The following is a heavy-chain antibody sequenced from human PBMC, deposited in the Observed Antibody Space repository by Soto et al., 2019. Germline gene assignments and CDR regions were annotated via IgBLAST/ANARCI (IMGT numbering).Heavy chain of an antibody. Sequence: EVPLVESGGGLVMPGASLRLSCAASGFTFDNAWLNWVLQAPGKGLEWVGRIKSNVDGGTIDYAESVKGRFSISRDESKNTLYLQTNSLKTEYTAVYYCTRGGPLGNYFDYWGQGTRVDVSS. J-gene: IGHJ4*02. V-gene: IGHV3-15*07. D-gene: IGHD2-15*01. CDR1: GFTFDNAW. CDR2: IKSNVDGGTI. CDR3: TRGGPLGNYFDY.